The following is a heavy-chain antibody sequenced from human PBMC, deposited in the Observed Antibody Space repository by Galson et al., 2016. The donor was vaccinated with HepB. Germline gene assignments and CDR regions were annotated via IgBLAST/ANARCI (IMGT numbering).Heavy chain of an antibody. J-gene: IGHJ4*02. D-gene: IGHD1/OR15-1a*01. CDR3: AKGGEQLWIDY. CDR1: GFTFNSYS. CDR2: ISGGGGST. Sequence: LRLSCAASGFTFNSYSMHWVRQAPGKGLEWVSSISGGGGSTFYADSVKGRLTISRDNSKNTLFLQMNSLRVEDTAVYYCAKGGEQLWIDYWGQGTLVTVS. V-gene: IGHV3-23*01.